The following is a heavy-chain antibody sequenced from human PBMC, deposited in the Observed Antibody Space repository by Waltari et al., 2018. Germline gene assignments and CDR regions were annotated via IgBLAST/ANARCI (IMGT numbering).Heavy chain of an antibody. CDR2: IIPSFGTA. CDR1: GGTFSSYA. CDR3: ARDESGSGSYPQLDY. J-gene: IGHJ4*02. V-gene: IGHV1-69*01. Sequence: QVQLVQSGAEVKKPGSSVKVSFKASGGTFSSYAISWVRQAPGQGLEWMGGIIPSFGTANYAQKFHGRVTIAADESTSTAYMELSSLRSEDTAVYYCARDESGSGSYPQLDYWGQGTLVTVSS. D-gene: IGHD1-26*01.